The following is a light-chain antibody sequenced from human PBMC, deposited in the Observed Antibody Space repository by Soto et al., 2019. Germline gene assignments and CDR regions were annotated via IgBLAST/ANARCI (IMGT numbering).Light chain of an antibody. V-gene: IGKV3-20*01. CDR2: GAS. J-gene: IGKJ1*01. CDR3: QPYGSSPWT. CDR1: QSVSSSY. Sequence: EIVLTQSPGTLSLSPGERATLSCRASQSVSSSYLAWYQQKPGQAPRPLIYGASSRAIGIPDRFSGSGSGTDFTLTIRRLEPEDFAVYYCQPYGSSPWTFGQGTKVEIK.